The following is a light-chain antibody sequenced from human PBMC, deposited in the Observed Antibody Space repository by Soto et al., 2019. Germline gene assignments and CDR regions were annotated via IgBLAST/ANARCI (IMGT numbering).Light chain of an antibody. V-gene: IGKV3-15*01. CDR3: QQYTHWWT. Sequence: EIVMTQSPATLSVSPGERATLSCRASQSVSNNLAWYQKKPGQAPRLLIYGASTRATGIPARFSGSGSGTEFTLTISSLQSEDFAVYYCQQYTHWWTFGQGTRVEIK. J-gene: IGKJ1*01. CDR2: GAS. CDR1: QSVSNN.